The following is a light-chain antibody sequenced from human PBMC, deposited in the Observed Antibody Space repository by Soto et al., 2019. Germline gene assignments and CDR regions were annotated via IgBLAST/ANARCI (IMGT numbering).Light chain of an antibody. V-gene: IGLV1-40*02. J-gene: IGLJ2*01. Sequence: QSVLTQPPSVSGAPVQRITISCTGTSSNVGAGYDVHWYQHLPGRAPRLLVYGYKNRASGIPDRFSVSRSCTSDSLAITGLQAEDEAEYFCQSFDSRRRGFVFGGGTKLTVL. CDR3: QSFDSRRRGFV. CDR2: GYK. CDR1: SSNVGAGYD.